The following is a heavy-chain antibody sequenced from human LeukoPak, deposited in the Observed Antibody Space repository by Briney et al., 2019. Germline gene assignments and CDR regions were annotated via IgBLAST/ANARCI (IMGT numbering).Heavy chain of an antibody. CDR3: TRAPYDSSGEFYFDY. J-gene: IGHJ4*02. Sequence: GGSGSSDYWGGIRHLTRKRLESIGHIYSSGSSNYNPSVRSRVTISVDTYKNQFSLRLSSVTAEDTAVYYCTRAPYDSSGEFYFDYWGQGTLVTVSS. V-gene: IGHV4-59*02. D-gene: IGHD3-22*01. CDR1: GGSGSSDY. CDR2: IYSSGSS.